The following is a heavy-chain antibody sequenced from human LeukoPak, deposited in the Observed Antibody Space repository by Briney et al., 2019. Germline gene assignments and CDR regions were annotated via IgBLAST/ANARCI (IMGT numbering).Heavy chain of an antibody. V-gene: IGHV4-59*01. CDR3: AHSKRGGGYYINAFAV. Sequence: SETLSLTCTVSGASTSAYYWSWLRHPPGKGLEWIGYSYSGGNANYNTSRKSRVTISIDPSDNQFSLRLTSVTAANTAIYFCAHSKRGGGYYINAFAVWGQGALVTISS. CDR1: GASTSAYY. J-gene: IGHJ3*01. D-gene: IGHD1-26*01. CDR2: SYSGGNA.